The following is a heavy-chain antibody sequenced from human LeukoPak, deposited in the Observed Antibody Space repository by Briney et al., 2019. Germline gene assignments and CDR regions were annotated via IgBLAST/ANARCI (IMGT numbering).Heavy chain of an antibody. J-gene: IGHJ4*02. Sequence: ASVKVSCKTSGYTFTTYGSSWVRQAPGQGLEWMGWISAYNDNTDFAQSFQGRVTMTTDKPTSTVYMEQRSVRSDDTAVYYCATGGSHKPAPGLYWGQGTLVTVSS. CDR3: ATGGSHKPAPGLY. CDR1: GYTFTTYG. D-gene: IGHD6-13*01. CDR2: ISAYNDNT. V-gene: IGHV1-18*04.